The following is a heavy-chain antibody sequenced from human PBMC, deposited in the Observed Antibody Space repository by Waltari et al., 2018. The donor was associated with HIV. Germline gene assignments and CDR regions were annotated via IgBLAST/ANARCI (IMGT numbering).Heavy chain of an antibody. J-gene: IGHJ4*02. V-gene: IGHV4-59*01. D-gene: IGHD3-10*01. CDR1: GGSISSYY. CDR3: ARVIRNYYGSGSYSHYFDY. CDR2: VYYSGST. Sequence: QVQLQESGPGLVKPSETLSLTCTVSGGSISSYYWSWIRQPPGKGLEWIGYVYYSGSTNYIPPLNRRVTISVDTSKNQFSLKLSSVTAADTAVYYCARVIRNYYGSGSYSHYFDYWGQGTLVTVSS.